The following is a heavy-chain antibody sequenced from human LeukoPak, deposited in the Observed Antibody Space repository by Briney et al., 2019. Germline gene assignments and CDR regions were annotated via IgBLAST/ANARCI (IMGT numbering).Heavy chain of an antibody. V-gene: IGHV3-23*01. Sequence: GGSLRLSCAVSGFTFSSYAMGWVRQAPEKGLEWVSVITSDGGSTHYAASVKGRFTVTRDNSKNTPYLQMNSLRAEDTAVYYCAKGPNGDSNYFFDYWGQGTLVTVSS. CDR2: ITSDGGST. J-gene: IGHJ4*02. CDR1: GFTFSSYA. CDR3: AKGPNGDSNYFFDY. D-gene: IGHD4-11*01.